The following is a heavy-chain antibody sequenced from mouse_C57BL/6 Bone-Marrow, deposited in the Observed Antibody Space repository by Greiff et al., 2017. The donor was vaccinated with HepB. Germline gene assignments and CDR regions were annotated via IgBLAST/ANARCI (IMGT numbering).Heavy chain of an antibody. CDR3: ARPPYYYGSSYWYFDV. V-gene: IGHV2-2*01. Sequence: VQLVESGPGLVQPSQSLSITCTVSGFSLTSYGVHWVRQSPGKGLEWLGVIWSGGSTDYNAAFISRLSISKDNSKSQVFFKMNSLQADDTAIYYCARPPYYYGSSYWYFDVWGTGTTVTVSS. J-gene: IGHJ1*03. CDR2: IWSGGST. D-gene: IGHD1-1*01. CDR1: GFSLTSYG.